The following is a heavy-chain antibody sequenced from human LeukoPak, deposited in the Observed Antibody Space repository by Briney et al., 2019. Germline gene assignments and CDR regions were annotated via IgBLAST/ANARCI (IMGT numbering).Heavy chain of an antibody. D-gene: IGHD3-22*01. J-gene: IGHJ3*02. CDR3: ATHSSGYDSGNDAFDI. CDR1: GGSISSGDYY. CDR2: FYYSGST. Sequence: SQTLSLTCTVSGGSISSGDYYWSWIRQPPGKGLEWIGYFYYSGSTYYNPSLKSRVAISVDTSKNRFSLKLSSVTAADTAVYYCATHSSGYDSGNDAFDIWGQGTMVTVSS. V-gene: IGHV4-30-4*08.